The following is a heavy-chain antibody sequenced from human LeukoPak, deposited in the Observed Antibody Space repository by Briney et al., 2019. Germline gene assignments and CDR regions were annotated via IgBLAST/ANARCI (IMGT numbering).Heavy chain of an antibody. V-gene: IGHV4-30-2*01. D-gene: IGHD3-10*01. CDR2: IYHSGST. CDR3: ARQMVRGVISPFDY. Sequence: SETLSLTCAVSGVSISSGGYSWSCIRQPPGKGLEWIGYIYHSGSTYYNPSLKSRVTISVDKSKNHFSLKLSSVTAADTAVYYCARQMVRGVISPFDYWGQGTLVTVSS. J-gene: IGHJ4*02. CDR1: GVSISSGGYS.